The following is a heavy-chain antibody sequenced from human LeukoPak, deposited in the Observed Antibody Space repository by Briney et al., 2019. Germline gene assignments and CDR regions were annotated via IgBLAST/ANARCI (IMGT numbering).Heavy chain of an antibody. CDR2: IIPIFGTA. J-gene: IGHJ4*02. V-gene: IGHV1-69*13. CDR3: ARGHVVGPGYSSGWYLDY. D-gene: IGHD6-19*01. Sequence: SVKVSCKASGYTFTSYGISWVRQAPGQGLEWMGGIIPIFGTANYAQKFQGRVTITADESTSTAYMELSSLRSEDTAVYYCARGHVVGPGYSSGWYLDYWGQGTLVTVSS. CDR1: GYTFTSYG.